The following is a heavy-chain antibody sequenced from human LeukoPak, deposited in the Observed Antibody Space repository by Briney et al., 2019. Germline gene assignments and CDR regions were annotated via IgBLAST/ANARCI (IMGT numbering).Heavy chain of an antibody. J-gene: IGHJ4*02. V-gene: IGHV1-18*01. Sequence: ASVKVSCKASGYTFTSYGLSWVRQAPGQGLEWMGWITSFNGNTNYAPKLQGRVTMTTDTSTSTAYMELRSLRSDDTAVYFCAREGLENPFFYGSMGGYFDYWGQGTLVAVSS. CDR1: GYTFTSYG. CDR2: ITSFNGNT. CDR3: AREGLENPFFYGSMGGYFDY. D-gene: IGHD3-10*01.